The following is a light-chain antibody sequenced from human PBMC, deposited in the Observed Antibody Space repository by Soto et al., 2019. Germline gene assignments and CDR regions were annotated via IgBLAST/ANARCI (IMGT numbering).Light chain of an antibody. CDR3: LSFGGSVSAYN. Sequence: QSVLTQPPSVSGAPGQGVTISCTGSSSDIWAGYDVHWYLQLPGTAPNLLISGKSNRPSGVPDQFSGSKSGTSASLAITGLQGEDEPDYYGLSFGGSVSAYNFGSGTKFTLL. CDR1: SSDIWAGYD. V-gene: IGLV1-40*01. CDR2: GKS. J-gene: IGLJ1*01.